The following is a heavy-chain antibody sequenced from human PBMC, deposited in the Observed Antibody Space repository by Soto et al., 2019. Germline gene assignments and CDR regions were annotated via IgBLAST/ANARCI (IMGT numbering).Heavy chain of an antibody. D-gene: IGHD3-22*01. CDR1: GGTFSSYA. Sequence: QVRLVQSGAEVKKPGSSVKVSCKASGGTFSSYAISWVRQAPGQGLEWMGGIIPIFGTANYAQKFQGRVTITADESTSTAYMELSSLRSEDTAVYYCARGVHYYDSSGYSEFDYWGQGTLVTVSS. V-gene: IGHV1-69*01. CDR2: IIPIFGTA. CDR3: ARGVHYYDSSGYSEFDY. J-gene: IGHJ4*02.